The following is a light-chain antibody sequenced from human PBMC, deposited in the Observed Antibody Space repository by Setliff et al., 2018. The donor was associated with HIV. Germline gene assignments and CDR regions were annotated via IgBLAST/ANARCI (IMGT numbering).Light chain of an antibody. CDR3: QQRSSGPPIT. J-gene: IGKJ5*01. Sequence: EIVLTQSPATLSLSPGERATLSCRASQNITNYLAWYQQKPGQAPRLLIFDVSNGATGIPGRFSGSGSGTDFTLSISSLEPEDFAVYYCQQRSSGPPITFGQGTRLEIK. CDR1: QNITNY. V-gene: IGKV3-11*01. CDR2: DVS.